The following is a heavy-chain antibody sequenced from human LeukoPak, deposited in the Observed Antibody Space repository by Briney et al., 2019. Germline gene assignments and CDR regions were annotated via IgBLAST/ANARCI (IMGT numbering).Heavy chain of an antibody. CDR3: ARDPPEDRWNSLVS. J-gene: IGHJ4*02. CDR2: IHNSGNT. CDR1: GGSVTGYY. Sequence: SETLSLTCTVSGGSVTGYYWNWIRQSPGKGLEWIGYIHNSGNTRSNPSLQSRVTLSVDTSRNHFSLKLSSVTAADTAMYYCARDPPEDRWNSLVSWGQGTLVTVSS. V-gene: IGHV4-59*02. D-gene: IGHD1-7*01.